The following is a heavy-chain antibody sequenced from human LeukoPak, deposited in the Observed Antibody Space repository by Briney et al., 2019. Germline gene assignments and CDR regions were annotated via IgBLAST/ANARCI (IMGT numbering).Heavy chain of an antibody. V-gene: IGHV1-46*01. CDR2: INPSGGST. CDR1: GYTFTSYY. Sequence: ASVKVSCKASGYTFTSYYMHWVRQAPGQGLEWMGIINPSGGSTSYAQKFQGRVTMTRDMSTSTVYMELSSLRSEDTAVYYCARDMFDWLFEDLEIGVSFDSWGQGTLVTVSS. D-gene: IGHD3-9*01. J-gene: IGHJ4*02. CDR3: ARDMFDWLFEDLEIGVSFDS.